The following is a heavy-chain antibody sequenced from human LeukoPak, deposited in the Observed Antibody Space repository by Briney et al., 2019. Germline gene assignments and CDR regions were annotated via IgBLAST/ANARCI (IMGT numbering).Heavy chain of an antibody. CDR3: ARGNDYGDLYYFDY. D-gene: IGHD4-17*01. CDR2: IIPIFGTA. V-gene: IGHV1-69*01. Sequence: SVKVSCKASGGTFSSYAIRWVRQAPGQGLEWMGGIIPIFGTANYAQKFQGRVTITADESTSTAYMELSSLRSEDTAVYYCARGNDYGDLYYFDYWGQGTLVTVSS. J-gene: IGHJ4*02. CDR1: GGTFSSYA.